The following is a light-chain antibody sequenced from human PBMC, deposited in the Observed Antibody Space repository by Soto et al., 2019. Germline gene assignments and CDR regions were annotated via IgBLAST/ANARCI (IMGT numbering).Light chain of an antibody. CDR1: QSVTSSY. Sequence: EIVLTQSPGTLSLSPGERATLSCRASQSVTSSYLAWYQQKPGQAPRLLIYGASSRATGIPDRFSGSGSGSDFTLTICRLEPEDFALYYCQQYGSSPLTFGGGTKVEIK. J-gene: IGKJ4*01. V-gene: IGKV3-20*01. CDR3: QQYGSSPLT. CDR2: GAS.